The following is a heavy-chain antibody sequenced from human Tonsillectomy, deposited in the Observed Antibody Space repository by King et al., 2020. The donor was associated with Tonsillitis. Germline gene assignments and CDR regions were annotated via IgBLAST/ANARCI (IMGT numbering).Heavy chain of an antibody. CDR1: GFTFSSYA. J-gene: IGHJ4*02. D-gene: IGHD2-2*01. V-gene: IGHV3-23*01. CDR2: ISGSGGST. CDR3: AKVRCSGSSCFFDY. Sequence: VPLLESGGGLVQPGRSLRLSCAASGFTFSSYAMSWVRQAPGKGLEWVSTISGSGGSTYYADSVKGRFTISRDNSKDTLYLQMNSLRAEDTAVYYCAKVRCSGSSCFFDYWGQGTLVTVSS.